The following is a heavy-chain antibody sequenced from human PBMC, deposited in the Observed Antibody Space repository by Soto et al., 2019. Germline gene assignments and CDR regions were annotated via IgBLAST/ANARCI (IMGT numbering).Heavy chain of an antibody. CDR1: GYTFTSYD. D-gene: IGHD2-15*01. J-gene: IGHJ3*02. CDR2: MNPNSSNT. CDR3: ARGRSVVDLFDI. V-gene: IGHV1-8*01. Sequence: ASVKVSCKASGYTFTSYDINWVRQATGQGLEWMGWMNPNSSNTGYAQKFQGRVTMTRNTSISTAYMELSSLRSEDTAVYYCARGRSVVDLFDIWGQGTRVTVSS.